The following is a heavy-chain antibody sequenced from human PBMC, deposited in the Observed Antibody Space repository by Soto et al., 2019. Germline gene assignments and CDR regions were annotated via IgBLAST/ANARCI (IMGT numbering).Heavy chain of an antibody. CDR3: ARHGGYDYYFDY. D-gene: IGHD5-12*01. V-gene: IGHV4-59*01. Sequence: SETLSLTCTVAGVSISSYYWSWIRQPPGKEPEWIGYIYYGGSARYNPSLKSQVTISLDTFKNQFSLRLTSVTAADTAVYYCARHGGYDYYFDYWGQGALVTVSS. J-gene: IGHJ4*02. CDR2: IYYGGSA. CDR1: GVSISSYY.